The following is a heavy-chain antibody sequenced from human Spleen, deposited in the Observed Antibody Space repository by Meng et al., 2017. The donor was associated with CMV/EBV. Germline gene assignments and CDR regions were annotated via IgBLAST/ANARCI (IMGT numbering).Heavy chain of an antibody. CDR2: INGDGSST. J-gene: IGHJ3*02. CDR1: GFTFTNYW. V-gene: IGHV3-74*01. CDR3: ARDPFIKAFDI. Sequence: GESLKISCAASGFTFTNYWMHWVRQAPGKGLVWVSRINGDGSSTSNADSVKGRFTVSRDNAKNSLYLQMNSLRAEDTAVYYCARDPFIKAFDIWGQGTMVTVSS.